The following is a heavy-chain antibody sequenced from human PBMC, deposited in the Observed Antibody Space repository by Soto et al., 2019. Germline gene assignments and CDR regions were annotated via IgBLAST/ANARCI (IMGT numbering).Heavy chain of an antibody. V-gene: IGHV3-23*01. D-gene: IGHD2-8*01. Sequence: LRLSCAASGFTFRNNVLSWVRQAPGKGLDWVSGITGSGRDTYYEDSVKGRFTISRDNSKNMVFLQMNSLRAEDTALYFCAKNGLDNSPSAIDSWGPGTLVTVSS. CDR1: GFTFRNNV. J-gene: IGHJ4*02. CDR3: AKNGLDNSPSAIDS. CDR2: ITGSGRDT.